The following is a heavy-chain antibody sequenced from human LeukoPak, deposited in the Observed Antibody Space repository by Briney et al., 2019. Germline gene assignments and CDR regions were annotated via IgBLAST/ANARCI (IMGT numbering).Heavy chain of an antibody. V-gene: IGHV1-46*01. D-gene: IGHD2-8*01. Sequence: ASVKASCKASGYTFTSYYMHWVRQAPGQGLEWMGIINPSGGSTSYAQKFQGRVTMTRDMSTSTVYMELSSLRSEDTAVYYCARDSRYCTNGVCYQIDYWGQGTLVTVSS. J-gene: IGHJ4*02. CDR3: ARDSRYCTNGVCYQIDY. CDR2: INPSGGST. CDR1: GYTFTSYY.